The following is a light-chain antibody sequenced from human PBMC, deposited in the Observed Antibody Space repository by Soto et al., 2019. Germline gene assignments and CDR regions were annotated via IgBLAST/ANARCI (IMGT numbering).Light chain of an antibody. CDR2: GAS. Sequence: GARVTITCRASQSINRYLNWYQQKPGTAPKLLISGASSLQSGVPSRFSGSGSGTDFTLTISSLQPEDFASYYCQQGSSTLTFGGGTKVDIK. V-gene: IGKV1-39*01. CDR3: QQGSSTLT. J-gene: IGKJ4*01. CDR1: QSINRY.